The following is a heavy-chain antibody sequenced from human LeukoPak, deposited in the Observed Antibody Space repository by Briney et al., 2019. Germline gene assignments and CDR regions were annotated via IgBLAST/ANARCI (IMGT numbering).Heavy chain of an antibody. CDR2: INPSGGST. V-gene: IGHV1-46*01. CDR3: ARGYLYCSGGSCIPNWFDP. J-gene: IGHJ5*02. CDR1: GYTFTSYY. D-gene: IGHD2-15*01. Sequence: ASVKVSCKASGYTFTSYYMHRVRQAPGQGLEWMGIINPSGGSTSCAQKFQGRVTMTRDTSTSTVYMELSSLRSEDTAVYYCARGYLYCSGGSCIPNWFDPWGQGTLVTVSS.